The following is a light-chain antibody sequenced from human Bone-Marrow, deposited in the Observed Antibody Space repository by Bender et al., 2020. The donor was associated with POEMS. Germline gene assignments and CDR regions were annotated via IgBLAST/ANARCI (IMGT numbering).Light chain of an antibody. CDR1: SSTIGINP. V-gene: IGLV1-44*01. J-gene: IGLJ3*02. CDR2: INN. CDR3: AAWEDSLNGWV. Sequence: QSVLPKQPPPSGTPGQRSTISCPGRSSTIGINPENGYKNPPGTAPKLPIYINNQRPSGVPDRFSGSKSGTSASLAISGLQSEDEADYYCAAWEDSLNGWVFGGGTKLTVL.